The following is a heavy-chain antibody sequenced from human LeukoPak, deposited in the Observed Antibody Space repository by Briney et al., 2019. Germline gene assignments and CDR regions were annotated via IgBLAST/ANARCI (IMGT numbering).Heavy chain of an antibody. Sequence: PGGSLRLSCAASGITFSTHWMYWVRQAPGKGLVWVSRINPDGSATMYADSLKGRFTISRDNAENTLYLQLNSLRAEDTSIYYCGSGIAPEDSVAVDYWGQGTLVTVSS. CDR3: GSGIAPEDSVAVDY. CDR2: INPDGSAT. J-gene: IGHJ4*02. D-gene: IGHD6-13*01. V-gene: IGHV3-74*03. CDR1: GITFSTHW.